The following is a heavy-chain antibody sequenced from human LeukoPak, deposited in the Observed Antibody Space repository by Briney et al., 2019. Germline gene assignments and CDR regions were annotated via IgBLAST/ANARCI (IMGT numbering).Heavy chain of an antibody. CDR3: ARDREGAFDI. V-gene: IGHV1-69*06. CDR2: IIPILGTA. CDR1: GGTFSSYA. J-gene: IGHJ3*02. Sequence: EASVKVSCKASGGTFSSYAISWVRQAPGQGLEWMGGIIPILGTANYAQKFQGRVTITADKSTSTAYMELSSLRSEDTAVYYCARDREGAFDIWGQGTMVTVSS. D-gene: IGHD1-26*01.